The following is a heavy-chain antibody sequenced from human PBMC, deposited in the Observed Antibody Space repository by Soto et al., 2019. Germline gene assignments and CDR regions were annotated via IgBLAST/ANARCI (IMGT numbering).Heavy chain of an antibody. CDR1: GESFSDYF. D-gene: IGHD3-10*01. Sequence: QVQLQQWGAGLLKPSETLSLTCAVSGESFSDYFWSWIRQPPGKGLEWIGEIDQTGRTNYNPSLTGGVIMSVDTSKNQFSLNLSSVTAAETAMYYCARGVGSGRGYGLDVWGQGTTVTVS. J-gene: IGHJ6*02. CDR3: ARGVGSGRGYGLDV. V-gene: IGHV4-34*01. CDR2: IDQTGRT.